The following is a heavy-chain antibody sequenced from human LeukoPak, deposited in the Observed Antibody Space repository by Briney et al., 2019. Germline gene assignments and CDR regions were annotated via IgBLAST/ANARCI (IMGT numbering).Heavy chain of an antibody. CDR1: GYTLTELS. J-gene: IGHJ5*02. D-gene: IGHD3-10*01. CDR2: FDPEDGET. V-gene: IGHV1-24*01. Sequence: GASVKVSCKVSGYTLTELSMHWVRQAPGKGLEWMGGFDPEDGETIYAQKFQGRVTMTEDTSTDTAYMELSSLRSEDTAVYYCATRFIGSGSYYKYWFDPWGQGTLVTVSS. CDR3: ATRFIGSGSYYKYWFDP.